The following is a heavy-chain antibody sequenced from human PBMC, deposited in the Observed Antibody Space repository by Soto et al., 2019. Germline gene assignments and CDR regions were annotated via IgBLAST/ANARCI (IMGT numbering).Heavy chain of an antibody. CDR2: ISSSSSTI. Sequence: VQLVESGGGLVQPGGSLRLSCAASGFTFSSYSMNWVRQAPGKGLEWVSYISSSSSTIYYADSVKGRFTISRDNAKNSLYLQMNSLRAEDTAVYYCARGQIPDYDYIWGSFRDAFDIWGQGTMVTVSS. D-gene: IGHD3-16*01. J-gene: IGHJ3*02. CDR3: ARGQIPDYDYIWGSFRDAFDI. V-gene: IGHV3-48*01. CDR1: GFTFSSYS.